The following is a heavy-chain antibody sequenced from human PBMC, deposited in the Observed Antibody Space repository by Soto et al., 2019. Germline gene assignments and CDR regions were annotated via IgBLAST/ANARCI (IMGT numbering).Heavy chain of an antibody. CDR2: IYRGGGT. Sequence: GGSLRLSCAASGFTVSSHYMSWVRQGPGKGLEWVSVIYRGGGTFYADSVKGRFTTSRDNSKNTVFLQMNSLRAEDTAVYYCASTRDSGTSYYFDYWGQGTLVTVSS. CDR3: ASTRDSGTSYYFDY. V-gene: IGHV3-53*01. J-gene: IGHJ4*02. D-gene: IGHD1-26*01. CDR1: GFTVSSHY.